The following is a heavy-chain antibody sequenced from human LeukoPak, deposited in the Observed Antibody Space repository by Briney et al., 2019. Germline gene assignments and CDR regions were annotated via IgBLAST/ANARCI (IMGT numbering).Heavy chain of an antibody. D-gene: IGHD2-2*01. Sequence: SETLSLTCTVSGGSISSSSYYWGWIRQPPGKGLEWIGSIYYSGSTYYNPSLKSRVTISVDTSKNQFSLKLSSVTAADTAVYYCARAESVVPAAIGVWGQGTLVTVSS. CDR2: IYYSGST. V-gene: IGHV4-39*01. CDR1: GGSISSSSYY. CDR3: ARAESVVPAAIGV. J-gene: IGHJ4*02.